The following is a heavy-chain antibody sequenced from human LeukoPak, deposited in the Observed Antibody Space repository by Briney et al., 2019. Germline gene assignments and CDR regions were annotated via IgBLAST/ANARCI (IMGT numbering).Heavy chain of an antibody. D-gene: IGHD5-18*01. V-gene: IGHV3-23*01. CDR1: GFTFSSYT. CDR2: ISGSGGST. J-gene: IGHJ6*03. CDR3: ARADVDTAMVTFPYYMDV. Sequence: GGSLRLSCAASGFTFSSYTMSWVRQAPGKGLEWVSAISGSGGSTYYADSVKGRFTISRDNAKNSLYLQMNSLRAEDTAVYYCARADVDTAMVTFPYYMDVWGKGTTVTVSS.